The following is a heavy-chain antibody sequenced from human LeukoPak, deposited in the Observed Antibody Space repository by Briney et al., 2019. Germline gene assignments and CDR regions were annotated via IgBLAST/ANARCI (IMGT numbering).Heavy chain of an antibody. Sequence: SETLSLTCTVSGGSISSNNYYWGWIRQPPGKGLEWIGRIYYSGSTYYNPSLKSRVTISVDTSKNQFSLKLSSVTAADTAVYYCARLWSGYRPPDYWGQGTLVTVSS. CDR2: IYYSGST. V-gene: IGHV4-39*01. CDR3: ARLWSGYRPPDY. J-gene: IGHJ4*02. CDR1: GGSISSNNYY. D-gene: IGHD3-3*01.